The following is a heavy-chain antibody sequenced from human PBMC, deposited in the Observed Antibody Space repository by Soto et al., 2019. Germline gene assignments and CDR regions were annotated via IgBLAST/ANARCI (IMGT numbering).Heavy chain of an antibody. D-gene: IGHD6-19*01. Sequence: PGGSLRLSCAASGFTFDDYAMHWVRQAPGKGLEWVSGISWNSGSIGYADSVKGRFTISRDNAKNSLYLQMNSLRAEDTALYYCAKDSSGWPAPYAFDIWGQGTMVTVSS. CDR2: ISWNSGSI. CDR3: AKDSSGWPAPYAFDI. J-gene: IGHJ3*02. V-gene: IGHV3-9*01. CDR1: GFTFDDYA.